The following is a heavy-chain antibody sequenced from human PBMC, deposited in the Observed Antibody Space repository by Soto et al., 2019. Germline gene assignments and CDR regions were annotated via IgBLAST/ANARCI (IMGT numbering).Heavy chain of an antibody. CDR1: GFTFSSYE. CDR2: ISSSGSTI. V-gene: IGHV3-48*03. J-gene: IGHJ5*02. D-gene: IGHD3-3*01. Sequence: EVQLVESGGGLVQPGGSLRLSCAASGFTFSSYEMNWVRQAPGKGLEWVSYISSSGSTIYYADSVKGRFTISRDNAKNSLYLQMNSLRAEDTAVYYCVKGGWYSAWYDFWRGYYGVAKFDPWGQGTLVTVSS. CDR3: VKGGWYSAWYDFWRGYYGVAKFDP.